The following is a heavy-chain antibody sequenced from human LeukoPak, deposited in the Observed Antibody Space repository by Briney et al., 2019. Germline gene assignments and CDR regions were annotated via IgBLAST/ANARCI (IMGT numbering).Heavy chain of an antibody. CDR3: ARVRAPRTRFFDY. Sequence: SQTLSLTCTVSGGSISRGSYYWGWIRQPPGKGLEWIGTIYYSGSTYYNPSLKSRVTISVDTSKNQFSLKLSSVTAADTAVYYCARVRAPRTRFFDYWGQGTLVTVSS. V-gene: IGHV4-39*01. CDR1: GGSISRGSYY. J-gene: IGHJ4*02. CDR2: IYYSGST. D-gene: IGHD1-1*01.